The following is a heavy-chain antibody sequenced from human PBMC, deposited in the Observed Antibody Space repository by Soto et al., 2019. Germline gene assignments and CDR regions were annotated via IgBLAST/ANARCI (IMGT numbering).Heavy chain of an antibody. CDR1: GGSISNYY. CDR2: IYYSGST. J-gene: IGHJ4*02. V-gene: IGHV4-59*01. CDR3: ARGRYSNFPDY. D-gene: IGHD4-4*01. Sequence: QVQLQESGPGLVKPSETLSLTCTVSGGSISNYYWSWIRQPPGKGLEWIGYIYYSGSTNYNPSLKSRVTISVDTSKDQFSLKLSSVTAADTAVYYCARGRYSNFPDYWGQGTLVTVSS.